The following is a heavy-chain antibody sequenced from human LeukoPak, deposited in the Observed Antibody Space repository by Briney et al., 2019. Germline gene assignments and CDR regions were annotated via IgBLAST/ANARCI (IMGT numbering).Heavy chain of an antibody. J-gene: IGHJ5*02. CDR2: KDYSGST. D-gene: IGHD1-20*01. CDR1: GGSISRYY. V-gene: IGHV4-59*01. CDR3: ARAYNWNAPNWFDP. Sequence: PSETLSLTCTVSGGSISRYYWSWIRQPPGKGLEWIGYKDYSGSTNYNRSLKSRVTISVDTSKNQFSLKLSSVTAADTAVYYCARAYNWNAPNWFDPWGQGTLVTVSS.